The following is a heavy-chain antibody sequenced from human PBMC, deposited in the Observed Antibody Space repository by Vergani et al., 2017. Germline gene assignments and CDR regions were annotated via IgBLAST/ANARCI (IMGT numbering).Heavy chain of an antibody. CDR1: GFAFSRYA. J-gene: IGHJ4*02. CDR2: LTASGSGI. D-gene: IGHD5-18*01. CDR3: ARTGSGYNYGYTFDY. V-gene: IGHV3-23*01. Sequence: EVQLLESGGRLVQPGGSLRLSCVASGFAFSRYAMSWVRQAPGKGLEWVSGLTASGSGISYADSVRGRFTISRDNSKNTLFLQMDSLRAEDTALYYCARTGSGYNYGYTFDYWGQGTLVTVSS.